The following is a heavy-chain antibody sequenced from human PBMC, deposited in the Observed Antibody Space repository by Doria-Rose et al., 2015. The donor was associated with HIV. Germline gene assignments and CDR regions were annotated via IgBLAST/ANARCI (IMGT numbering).Heavy chain of an antibody. D-gene: IGHD6-13*01. V-gene: IGHV2-26*01. Sequence: QESGPVPVKPTETLTLTCTVSGVSLSSPGMGVSWIRQPPGKALEWLANIFSDDERSYKTSLKSRLTISRGTSKSQVVLTTTDMDPVDTATYYCARIKSSRWYHKYYFDFWGQGTLVIVSA. CDR2: IFSDDER. J-gene: IGHJ4*02. CDR3: ARIKSSRWYHKYYFDF. CDR1: GVSLSSPGMG.